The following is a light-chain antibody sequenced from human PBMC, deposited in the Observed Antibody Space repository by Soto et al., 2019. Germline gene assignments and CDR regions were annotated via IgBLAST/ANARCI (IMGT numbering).Light chain of an antibody. CDR1: SSDVGGYNY. V-gene: IGLV2-14*01. Sequence: QSVLTQPASVSGSPGQSIAISCPGTSSDVGGYNYVSWYQQHPGKAPKLMIYDVSNRPSGVSNRFSGSKSGNTASLTISGLQAEDEADYYCSSFTSSNTYVFGTGTKVTVL. J-gene: IGLJ1*01. CDR2: DVS. CDR3: SSFTSSNTYV.